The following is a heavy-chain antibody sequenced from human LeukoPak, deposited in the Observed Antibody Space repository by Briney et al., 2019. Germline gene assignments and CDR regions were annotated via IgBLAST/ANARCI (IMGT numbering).Heavy chain of an antibody. D-gene: IGHD6-13*01. V-gene: IGHV1-69*01. J-gene: IGHJ4*02. CDR3: ARSSSSWYYFDY. Sequence: ASVKVSCKASGGTFSSYAISWVRQAPGQGLECMGGIIPIFGTANYAQKFQGRVTITADESTSTAYMELSSLRSEDTAVYYCARSSSSWYYFDYWGQGTLVTVSS. CDR1: GGTFSSYA. CDR2: IIPIFGTA.